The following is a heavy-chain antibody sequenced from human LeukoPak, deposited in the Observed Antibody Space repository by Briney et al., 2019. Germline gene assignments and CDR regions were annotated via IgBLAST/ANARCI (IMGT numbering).Heavy chain of an antibody. CDR2: MSSGSSYI. CDR3: ARDRPTGASRVFVVE. Sequence: GESLRLSCTASGFTFRTYAMTWVRQAPGQGLEWISSMSSGSSYIYYADSVRGRFTISRDNAKHSLSLEMNNLRAEDTAMYYCARDRPTGASRVFVVEWGQGTLVTVSS. CDR1: GFTFRTYA. V-gene: IGHV3-21*01. J-gene: IGHJ4*02. D-gene: IGHD2-15*01.